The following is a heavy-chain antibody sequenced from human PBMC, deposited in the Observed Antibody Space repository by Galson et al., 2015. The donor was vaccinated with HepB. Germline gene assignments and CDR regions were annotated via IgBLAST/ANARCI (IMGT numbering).Heavy chain of an antibody. V-gene: IGHV1-46*04. D-gene: IGHD3-22*01. CDR2: INPSGGST. CDR3: ARAQFLVPNSGYPDY. Sequence: SVKVSCKASGYTFTSYYMHWVRQAPGQGLEWMGIINPSGGSTSYAQKLQGRVTMTRDTSTSTVYMELSSLRSEDTAVYYCARAQFLVPNSGYPDYWGQGTLVTVSS. J-gene: IGHJ4*02. CDR1: GYTFTSYY.